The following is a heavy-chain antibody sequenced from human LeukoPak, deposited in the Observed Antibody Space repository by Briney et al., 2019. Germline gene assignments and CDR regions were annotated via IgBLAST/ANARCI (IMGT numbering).Heavy chain of an antibody. D-gene: IGHD3-3*02. J-gene: IGHJ4*02. CDR2: INSDGSSI. Sequence: GGSLRLSCAASGFTFSSHWMHWVRQAPGKGLVWVSRINSDGSSISYADSVKGRFTISRDNAKNTLYLQMNSLRAEDTAVYYCARGLAGPSWLGYWGQGTLVTVSS. V-gene: IGHV3-74*01. CDR1: GFTFSSHW. CDR3: ARGLAGPSWLGY.